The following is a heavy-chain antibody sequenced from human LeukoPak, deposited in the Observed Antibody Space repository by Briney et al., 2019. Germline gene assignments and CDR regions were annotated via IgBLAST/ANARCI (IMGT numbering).Heavy chain of an antibody. D-gene: IGHD7-27*01. CDR2: IIPIFGTA. Sequence: ASVKVSCKASGGTFSSYAISWVRQAPGQGLEWMGGIIPIFGTANYAQKFQGRVMITTDESTSTAYMELSSLRSEDTAVYYCARDPGDHGAFDIWGQGTMVTVSS. CDR3: ARDPGDHGAFDI. CDR1: GGTFSSYA. V-gene: IGHV1-69*05. J-gene: IGHJ3*02.